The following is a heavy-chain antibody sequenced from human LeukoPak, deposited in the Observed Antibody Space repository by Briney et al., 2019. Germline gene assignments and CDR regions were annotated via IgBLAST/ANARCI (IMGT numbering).Heavy chain of an antibody. CDR1: GFTFDDYA. V-gene: IGHV3-43*02. Sequence: GRSLRLSCAASGFTFDDYAMHWIRQAPGKGLEWVSGISWDGGSTYYADSVKGRFTISRDNSKNSLYLQMNSLRTEDTALYYCAQDYGGYSYGNFDYWGQGTLVTVSS. J-gene: IGHJ4*02. CDR2: ISWDGGST. CDR3: AQDYGGYSYGNFDY. D-gene: IGHD5-18*01.